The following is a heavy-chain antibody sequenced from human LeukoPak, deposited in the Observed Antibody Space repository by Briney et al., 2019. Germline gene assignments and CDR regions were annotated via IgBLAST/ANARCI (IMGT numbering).Heavy chain of an antibody. J-gene: IGHJ4*02. CDR2: ISGSGGSA. V-gene: IGHV3-23*01. Sequence: GGSLRLSCAASGFTFSSYAMSWVRQAPGKGLEWVSTISGSGGSAYYADSVKGRFTISRDNSKNTLYLQMNSLRAEDTAVYYCAKDRIVGATARLFDYWGQGTLVTVSS. D-gene: IGHD1-26*01. CDR3: AKDRIVGATARLFDY. CDR1: GFTFSSYA.